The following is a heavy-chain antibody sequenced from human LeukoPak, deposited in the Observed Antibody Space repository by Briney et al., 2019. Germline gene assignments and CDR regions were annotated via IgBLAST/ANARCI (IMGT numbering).Heavy chain of an antibody. V-gene: IGHV3-23*01. Sequence: GGSLRLSCAASGFTFRTYAMNWVRQAPGKGLEWVSGIGVSGSTYYADSVKGRFTISRDNSMNTLYLQINSLRVEDTAVYYCATALLRASTYMDVWGKGTTVTVSS. CDR1: GFTFRTYA. J-gene: IGHJ6*03. CDR3: ATALLRASTYMDV. CDR2: IGVSGST. D-gene: IGHD1-1*01.